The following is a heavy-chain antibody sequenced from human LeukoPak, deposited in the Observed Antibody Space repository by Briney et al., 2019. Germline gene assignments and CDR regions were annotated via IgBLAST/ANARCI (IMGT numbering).Heavy chain of an antibody. J-gene: IGHJ4*02. V-gene: IGHV3-53*01. CDR1: GFTVSNNY. D-gene: IGHD3-22*01. CDR3: ARDHRSYYDVSGDYYFDS. CDR2: VYSGGST. Sequence: GGSLRHSCAASGFTVSNNYMSWVRQAPGKGLEWVSVVYSGGSTYYAESVKGRFTISRDNSKNTLYLQMNSLRAEDTAVYYCARDHRSYYDVSGDYYFDSWGQGTLVAVSS.